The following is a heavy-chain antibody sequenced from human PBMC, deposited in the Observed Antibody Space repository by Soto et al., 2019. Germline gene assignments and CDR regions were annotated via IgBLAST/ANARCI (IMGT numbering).Heavy chain of an antibody. Sequence: GGSLRLSCAASGFTFSSYAMSWVRQAPGKGLEWVSAISGSGGSTYYADSVKGRFTISRDNSKNTLYLQMNSLRAEDTAVYYCAKGPHGSGSYNYYYYYMDVWGKGTTVTVSS. CDR1: GFTFSSYA. CDR3: AKGPHGSGSYNYYYYYMDV. CDR2: ISGSGGST. V-gene: IGHV3-23*01. J-gene: IGHJ6*03. D-gene: IGHD3-10*01.